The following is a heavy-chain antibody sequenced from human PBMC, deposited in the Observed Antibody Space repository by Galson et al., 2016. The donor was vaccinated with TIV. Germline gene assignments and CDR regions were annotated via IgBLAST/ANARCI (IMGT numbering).Heavy chain of an antibody. Sequence: VKVSCKVFGYTFTDYYLHWMQQAPGKGFEWMGHVDPEGGKTNYAAKFQGRVTMTADTSTDTAYMELSGLRSEDTAIYFCTTVRLRGSGGMDVWGQGTTVIVSS. CDR2: VDPEGGKT. D-gene: IGHD2-8*01. V-gene: IGHV1-69-2*01. CDR1: GYTFTDYY. J-gene: IGHJ6*02. CDR3: TTVRLRGSGGMDV.